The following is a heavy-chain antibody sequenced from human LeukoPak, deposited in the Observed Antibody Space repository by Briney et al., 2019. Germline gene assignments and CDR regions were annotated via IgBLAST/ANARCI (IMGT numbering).Heavy chain of an antibody. V-gene: IGHV3-48*04. J-gene: IGHJ6*03. CDR3: ARVLRYCSGGNCYSGGLGYMDV. D-gene: IGHD2-15*01. CDR1: GFTFSSYA. CDR2: ISRSGSTK. Sequence: PGGSLRLSCAASGFTFSSYAMSWVRQAPGKGLEWVSSISRSGSTKYYADSVKGRFTISRENAKNSLFLQMNSLRAEDTAVYYCARVLRYCSGGNCYSGGLGYMDVWGKGTTVTISS.